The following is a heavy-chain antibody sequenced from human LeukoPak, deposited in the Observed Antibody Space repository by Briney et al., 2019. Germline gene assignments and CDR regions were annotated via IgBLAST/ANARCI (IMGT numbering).Heavy chain of an antibody. CDR2: LSNSGSTI. D-gene: IGHD4-11*01. CDR3: ARDLIYPDYSRLFDY. CDR1: GSTYSDYY. Sequence: GGSLRLSCAASGSTYSDYYMSWIRQGPGKGLEWVSYLSNSGSTIYYADSVKGRFTVSRDNAKNSLYLQMNSLRAEDTAVYYCARDLIYPDYSRLFDYWGQGTLVTISS. J-gene: IGHJ4*02. V-gene: IGHV3-11*04.